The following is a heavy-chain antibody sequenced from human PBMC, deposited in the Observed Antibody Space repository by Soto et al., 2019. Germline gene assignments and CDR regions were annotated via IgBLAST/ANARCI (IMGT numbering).Heavy chain of an antibody. J-gene: IGHJ5*02. D-gene: IGHD2-2*01. CDR2: ISGSGGST. V-gene: IGHV3-23*01. Sequence: EVQLLESGGGLVQPGGSLRLSCAASGFTFSSYAMSWVRQAPGKGLEWVSAISGSGGSTYYADSVKGRFTISRDNFKNMVYLQMNSLRAEDTAVYYCAKVPAADGAFDPWGQGTLVTVSS. CDR3: AKVPAADGAFDP. CDR1: GFTFSSYA.